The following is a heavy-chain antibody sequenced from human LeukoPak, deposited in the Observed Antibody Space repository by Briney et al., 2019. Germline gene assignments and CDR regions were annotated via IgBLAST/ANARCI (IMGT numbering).Heavy chain of an antibody. D-gene: IGHD6-6*01. V-gene: IGHV4-59*01. Sequence: KTSETLSLTCTVSGGSISSYYWSWIRQPPGKGLDWIGYIYYSGSTNYNPSLKSRVTISVDTSKNQFSLKLSSVTAADTAVYYCARGGSSSSYLGGWFDPWGQGTLVTVSS. CDR1: GGSISSYY. CDR2: IYYSGST. CDR3: ARGGSSSSYLGGWFDP. J-gene: IGHJ5*02.